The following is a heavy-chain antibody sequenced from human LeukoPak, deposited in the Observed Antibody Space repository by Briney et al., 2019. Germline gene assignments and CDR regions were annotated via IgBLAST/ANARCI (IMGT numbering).Heavy chain of an antibody. CDR1: GFTFSSYE. Sequence: PGGSLRLSCAASGFTFSSYEMNWVRQAPGKGLEWVSYISSSGSTIYYADSVKGRFTIPRDNAKNSLYLQMNSLRAEDTAVYYCASSGYSSGWYNDYWGQGTLVTVSS. D-gene: IGHD6-19*01. CDR3: ASSGYSSGWYNDY. V-gene: IGHV3-48*03. CDR2: ISSSGSTI. J-gene: IGHJ4*02.